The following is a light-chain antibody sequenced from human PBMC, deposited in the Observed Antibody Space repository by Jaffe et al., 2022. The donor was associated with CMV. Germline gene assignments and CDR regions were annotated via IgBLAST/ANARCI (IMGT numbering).Light chain of an antibody. J-gene: IGLJ2*01. CDR3: SSYAGSNNLV. V-gene: IGLV2-8*01. Sequence: QSALTQPPSASGSPGQSVTISCTGTSSDVAAYNYVSWYQQHPGKAPKLMIYEVTKRPSGVPDRFSGSKSGNTASLTVAGLQAEDAADYYCSSYAGSNNLVFGGGTKLTVL. CDR1: SSDVAAYNY. CDR2: EVT.